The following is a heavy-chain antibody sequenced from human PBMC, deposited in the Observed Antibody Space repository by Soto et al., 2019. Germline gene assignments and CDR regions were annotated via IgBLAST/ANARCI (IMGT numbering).Heavy chain of an antibody. CDR2: ISYDGSNK. J-gene: IGHJ4*02. Sequence: QVQLVESGGGVVQPGRSLRLSCAASGFTFSSYGMHWVRQAPGKGLEWVAVISYDGSNKYYADSVKGRFTISRDDSKNTAYLQMNSLKTEDTAVYYCARLWSEREPNFDYWGQGTLVSVSS. D-gene: IGHD3-10*02. CDR3: ARLWSEREPNFDY. CDR1: GFTFSSYG. V-gene: IGHV3-30*03.